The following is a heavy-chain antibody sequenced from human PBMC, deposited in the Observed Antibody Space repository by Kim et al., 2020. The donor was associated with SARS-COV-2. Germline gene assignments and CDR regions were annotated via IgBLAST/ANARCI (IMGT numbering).Heavy chain of an antibody. CDR1: GFTFSNAW. D-gene: IGHD3-3*01. Sequence: GGSLRLSCAASGFTFSNAWMSWVRQAPGKGLEWVGRIKSKTDGGTTDYAAPVKGRFTISRDDSKNTLYLQMNSLKTEDTAVYYCTTDLITVFAVAARDYWGQGTLVTVSS. CDR2: IKSKTDGGTT. J-gene: IGHJ4*02. V-gene: IGHV3-15*01. CDR3: TTDLITVFAVAARDY.